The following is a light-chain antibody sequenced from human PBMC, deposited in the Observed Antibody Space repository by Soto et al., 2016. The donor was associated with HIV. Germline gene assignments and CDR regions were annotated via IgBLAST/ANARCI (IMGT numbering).Light chain of an antibody. CDR3: NSRDNSDNHSYV. CDR1: SLRTYY. Sequence: SSELTQDPAVSVALGQTVRITCQGDSLRTYYASWHQQKPGQAPVLVLYGKTSGPQGSQPDSLAPVQKHSFLDHQWGSGEDEADYYCNSRDNSDNHSYVFANGTKVTVL. V-gene: IGLV3-19*01. J-gene: IGLJ1*01. CDR2: GKT.